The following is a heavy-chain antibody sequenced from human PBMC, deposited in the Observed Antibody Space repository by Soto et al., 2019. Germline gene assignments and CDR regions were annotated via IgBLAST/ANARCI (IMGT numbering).Heavy chain of an antibody. CDR2: ITISGNYI. J-gene: IGHJ4*02. CDR3: ATDSRSRSKKTFYYDRNVYSLLDD. D-gene: IGHD3-22*01. CDR1: GFAFQTYT. Sequence: PGWSLRLSCAASGFAFQTYTMEWLRQPPGKGPEWVSSITISGNYIYYADSVKGRFTISRDNGRNSVYLQMNSLRAEDTAVYYCATDSRSRSKKTFYYDRNVYSLLDDWGQGNLGTVSS. V-gene: IGHV3-21*01.